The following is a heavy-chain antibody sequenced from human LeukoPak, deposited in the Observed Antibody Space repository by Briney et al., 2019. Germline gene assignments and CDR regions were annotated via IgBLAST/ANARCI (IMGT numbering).Heavy chain of an antibody. CDR3: ARHKSSYCSGGSCTFFDY. V-gene: IGHV4-39*01. D-gene: IGHD2-15*01. CDR2: IYFSGST. CDR1: GGSISSYY. J-gene: IGHJ4*02. Sequence: SETLSLTCTVSGGSISSYYWSWIRQPPGKGLEWFGSIYFSGSTYYNPSLKSRVTISVDTSKNQFSLKLSSVTAADTAVFYCARHKSSYCSGGSCTFFDYWGQGILVTVSS.